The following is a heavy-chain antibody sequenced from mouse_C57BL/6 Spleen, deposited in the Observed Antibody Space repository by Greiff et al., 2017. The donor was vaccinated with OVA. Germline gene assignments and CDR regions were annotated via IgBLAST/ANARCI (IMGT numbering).Heavy chain of an antibody. CDR3: AREGRDYFDY. J-gene: IGHJ2*01. CDR2: ISYDGSN. Sequence: EVKLQESGPGLVKPSQSLSLTCSFTGYSITSGYYWNWIRQFPGNKLEWMGYISYDGSNNYNPSLKNRISITRDTSKNQFFLKLNSVTTEDTATYYCAREGRDYFDYWGQGTTLTVSS. V-gene: IGHV3-6*01. CDR1: GYSITSGYY.